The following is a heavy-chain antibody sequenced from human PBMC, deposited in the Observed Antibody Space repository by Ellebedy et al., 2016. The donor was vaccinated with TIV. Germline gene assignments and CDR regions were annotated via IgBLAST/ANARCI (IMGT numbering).Heavy chain of an antibody. CDR2: ISGSGGST. CDR1: GFTFSRYA. J-gene: IGHJ4*02. Sequence: PGGSLRLSCAASGFTFSRYAMTWIRQAPGKGLEWVSAISGSGGSTYYADSVKGRFTISRDNSKNTLYVQMNSLRAEDTAVYYCASSSGLYCSSTSCYSDYWGQGTLVTVSS. D-gene: IGHD2-2*01. CDR3: ASSSGLYCSSTSCYSDY. V-gene: IGHV3-23*01.